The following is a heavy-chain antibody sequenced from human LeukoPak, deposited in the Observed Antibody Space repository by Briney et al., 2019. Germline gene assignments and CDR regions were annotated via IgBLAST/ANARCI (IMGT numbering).Heavy chain of an antibody. V-gene: IGHV3-21*01. J-gene: IGHJ4*02. CDR3: ARVGYSSGWNIRGLDY. D-gene: IGHD6-19*01. Sequence: GGSLRLSCAASGFTFSSYSMNWVRQAPGKGLEWVSSISSSSSYIYYADSVKGRFTISRDNAKNSLYLQMNSLRAEDTAVYYCARVGYSSGWNIRGLDYWGQGTLVTVSS. CDR1: GFTFSSYS. CDR2: ISSSSSYI.